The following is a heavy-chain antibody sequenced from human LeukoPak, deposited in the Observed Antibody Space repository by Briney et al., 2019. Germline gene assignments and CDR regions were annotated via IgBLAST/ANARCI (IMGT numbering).Heavy chain of an antibody. D-gene: IGHD3-16*01. CDR2: IYPGDSDT. Sequence: GEPLKISCKGSGYSFTSYWIGWVRQMPGKGLEWMGSIYPGDSDTRYSPSFQGQVTISADNSISTAYLQWSSLKASDTAMYYCARKPSGLGLDYWGQGTLVTVSS. J-gene: IGHJ4*02. CDR3: ARKPSGLGLDY. V-gene: IGHV5-51*01. CDR1: GYSFTSYW.